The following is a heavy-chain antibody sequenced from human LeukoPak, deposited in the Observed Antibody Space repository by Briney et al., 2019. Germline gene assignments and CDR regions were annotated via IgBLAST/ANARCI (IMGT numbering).Heavy chain of an antibody. CDR3: ARTTGSHRYYYYGMDV. CDR2: IIPIFGTA. V-gene: IGHV1-69*13. Sequence: ASVKVSCKASGGTFSSYAISWVRQAPGQGLEWMGGIIPIFGTANYAQKFQGRVTITADESTSTAYMELSSLRSEDTAVYYCARTTGSHRYYYYGMDVWGQGTTVTVSS. J-gene: IGHJ6*02. D-gene: IGHD4-17*01. CDR1: GGTFSSYA.